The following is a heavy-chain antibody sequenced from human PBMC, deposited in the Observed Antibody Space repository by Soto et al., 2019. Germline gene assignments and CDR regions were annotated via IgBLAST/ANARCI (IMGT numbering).Heavy chain of an antibody. CDR3: ARTIYCINGVCSPLYGMDG. J-gene: IGHJ6*02. CDR1: GYSISSGYK. CDR2: FHHSGTT. V-gene: IGHV4-38-2*01. Sequence: SETLSLTCAVSGYSISSGYKWGWIRQPPGKGLEWIGSFHHSGTTHYNPSLKSRVTISVDMSKNQFYLKLTSVTAADTAVYYCARTIYCINGVCSPLYGMDGWGQGTTVTVSS. D-gene: IGHD2-8*01.